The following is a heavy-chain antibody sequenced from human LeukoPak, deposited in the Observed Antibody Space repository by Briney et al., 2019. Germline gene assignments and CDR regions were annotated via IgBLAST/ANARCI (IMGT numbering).Heavy chain of an antibody. Sequence: SETLSLTCAVYGGSFSGYYWSWIRQPPGKGLEWIGEINHSGSTNYNPSLKSRVTISVDTSKNQFSLKLSSVTAADTAVYYCARGWTAAHWGQGTLVTVSS. CDR3: ARGWTAAH. J-gene: IGHJ4*02. D-gene: IGHD2-2*01. V-gene: IGHV4-34*01. CDR2: INHSGST. CDR1: GGSFSGYY.